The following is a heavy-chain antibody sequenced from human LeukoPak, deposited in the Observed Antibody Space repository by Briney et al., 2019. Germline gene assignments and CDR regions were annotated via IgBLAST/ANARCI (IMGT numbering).Heavy chain of an antibody. D-gene: IGHD3-22*01. CDR1: GGSISSYY. J-gene: IGHJ3*02. Sequence: SETLSLTCTVSGGSISSYYWSWIRQPAGKGLEWIGRIYTSGSTNYNPSLKSRVTMSVDTSKNQFSLKLSCVTAADTAVYYCARDWDWTYYYDSTRAFDIWGQGTMVTVSS. CDR2: IYTSGST. CDR3: ARDWDWTYYYDSTRAFDI. V-gene: IGHV4-4*07.